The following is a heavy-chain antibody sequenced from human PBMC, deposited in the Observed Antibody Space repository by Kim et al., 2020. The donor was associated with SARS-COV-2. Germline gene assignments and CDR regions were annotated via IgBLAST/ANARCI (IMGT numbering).Heavy chain of an antibody. V-gene: IGHV1-18*01. CDR3: ARDRSLGYSSGWYGAGNQRVPFDY. J-gene: IGHJ4*02. CDR1: GYTFTSYG. D-gene: IGHD6-19*01. CDR2: ISAYNGNT. Sequence: ASVKVSCKASGYTFTSYGISWVRQAPGQGLEWMGWISAYNGNTNYAQKLQGRVTMTTDTSTSTAYMELRSLRSDDTAVYYCARDRSLGYSSGWYGAGNQRVPFDYWGQGTLVTVSS.